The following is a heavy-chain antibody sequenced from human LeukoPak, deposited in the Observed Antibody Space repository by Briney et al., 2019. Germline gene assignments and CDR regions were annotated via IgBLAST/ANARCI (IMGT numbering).Heavy chain of an antibody. CDR3: ARGQYSSGHCDPANY. CDR1: GYTFTSYA. J-gene: IGHJ4*02. Sequence: ASVKVSCKASGYTFTSYAMNWVRQAPGQGLEWMGWINTNTGNPTYAQGFTGRFVFSLDTSVSTAYLQISSLKAEDTAVYYCARGQYSSGHCDPANYWGQGTLVTVSS. V-gene: IGHV7-4-1*02. CDR2: INTNTGNP. D-gene: IGHD6-19*01.